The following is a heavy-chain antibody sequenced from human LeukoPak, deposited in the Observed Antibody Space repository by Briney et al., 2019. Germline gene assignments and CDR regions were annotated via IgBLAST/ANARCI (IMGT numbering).Heavy chain of an antibody. J-gene: IGHJ4*02. CDR3: ASAREYSSSSGSAYYFDY. V-gene: IGHV4-59*01. CDR2: IYYSGNT. D-gene: IGHD6-6*01. Sequence: PSETLSLTCIVSGDSISSYYWNWIRQPPGKGLEWIAFIYYSGNTNYNPSLKSRVTISVDTSKNQFSLKLSSVTAADTAVYYCASAREYSSSSGSAYYFDYWGQGTLVTVSS. CDR1: GDSISSYY.